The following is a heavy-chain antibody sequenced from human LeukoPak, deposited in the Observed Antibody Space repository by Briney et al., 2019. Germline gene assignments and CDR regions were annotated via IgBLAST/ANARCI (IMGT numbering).Heavy chain of an antibody. J-gene: IGHJ4*02. CDR3: ARDRAGPTLYYFDY. Sequence: GGSMRLSCAAYGFTFRSYGMHWVRQAPGKGLEWVAVIWYDGSNQYYADSVRGRFTISRDNSKNTLYLQLNSLRAEDTAVYYCARDRAGPTLYYFDYWGQGTLVTVSS. CDR1: GFTFRSYG. CDR2: IWYDGSNQ. V-gene: IGHV3-33*01. D-gene: IGHD1-26*01.